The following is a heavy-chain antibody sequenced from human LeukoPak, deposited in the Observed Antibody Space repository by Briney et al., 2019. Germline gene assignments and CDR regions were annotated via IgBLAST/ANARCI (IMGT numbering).Heavy chain of an antibody. D-gene: IGHD3-22*01. V-gene: IGHV3-48*01. CDR3: ARDRDSSGYYHGY. CDR1: GLTFSSCS. Sequence: PGGSLRLSCAASGLTFSSCSMNWVRQAPGKGLEWVSYISSSSSTIYYADSVKGRFTISRDNAKNSLYLQMNSLRAEDTAVYYCARDRDSSGYYHGYWGQGTLVTVSS. CDR2: ISSSSSTI. J-gene: IGHJ4*02.